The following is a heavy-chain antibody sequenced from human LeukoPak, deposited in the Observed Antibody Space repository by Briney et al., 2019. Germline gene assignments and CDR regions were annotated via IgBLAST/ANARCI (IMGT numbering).Heavy chain of an antibody. D-gene: IGHD6-6*01. CDR2: ISYDGSNK. J-gene: IGHJ6*02. CDR3: ARVRVVSSYGMDV. CDR1: GFTFSSYT. V-gene: IGHV3-30-3*01. Sequence: GGSLRLSCAPSGFTFSSYTMQWVRQAPGKGLEWVAFISYDGSNKYYADSVKGRFTISRDNSKNTLYLQMNSLRAEDTAVYYCARVRVVSSYGMDVWGQGTTVIVSS.